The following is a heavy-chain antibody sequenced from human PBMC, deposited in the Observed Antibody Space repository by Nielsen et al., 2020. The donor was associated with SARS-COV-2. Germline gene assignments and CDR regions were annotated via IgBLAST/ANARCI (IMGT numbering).Heavy chain of an antibody. V-gene: IGHV3-21*01. Sequence: WIRQPSGKGLEWVSSISSSRSYIYYADSVKGRFTISRDNAKNSVYLQMNSLRAEDTAVYFCTRGTLIRGIIIDYWGQGALVTVSS. J-gene: IGHJ4*02. D-gene: IGHD3-10*01. CDR3: TRGTLIRGIIIDY. CDR2: ISSSRSYI.